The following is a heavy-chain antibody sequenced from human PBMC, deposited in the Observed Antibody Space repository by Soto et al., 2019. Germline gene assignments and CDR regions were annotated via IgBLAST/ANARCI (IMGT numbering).Heavy chain of an antibody. CDR1: TFTFTNFA. CDR3: ARDLRGSYSRGPYYYYGMDV. J-gene: IGHJ6*02. Sequence: PGGSLRLSCAGSTFTFTNFAMHWVRQAPGKGLERVSFISYDGNNKFYADSVKGRFTISRDNAKNTLYLQMNSLRAEDTAVYYCARDLRGSYSRGPYYYYGMDVWGQGTTVTVSS. V-gene: IGHV3-30*07. D-gene: IGHD1-26*01. CDR2: ISYDGNNK.